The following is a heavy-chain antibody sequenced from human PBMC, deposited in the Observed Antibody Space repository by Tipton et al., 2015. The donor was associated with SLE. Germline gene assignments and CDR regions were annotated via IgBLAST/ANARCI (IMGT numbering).Heavy chain of an antibody. V-gene: IGHV4-34*01. D-gene: IGHD5/OR15-5a*01. J-gene: IGHJ3*02. Sequence: TLSLTCAVYGGSFGYYYWSWIRQPPGKGLEWIGDINHSGSTSYNPSLKSRVTISVDTSKNQFSLKLSSVTAADTAVYYCAGVSRDAFEIWGQGTMVTVSS. CDR2: INHSGST. CDR3: AGVSRDAFEI. CDR1: GGSFGYYY.